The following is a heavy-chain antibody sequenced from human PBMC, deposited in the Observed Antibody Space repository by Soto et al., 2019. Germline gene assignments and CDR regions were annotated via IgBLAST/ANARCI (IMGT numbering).Heavy chain of an antibody. J-gene: IGHJ4*02. Sequence: SETLSLTCTVSGGSISNYYWNWIRQPPGKGLEWIGYIYHSGSTNYNPSLKSRVTISVDTSKNQFSLKLSSVTAADTAVYYCARDPKDIVVVVAATHYFDYWGQGTLVTVSS. CDR3: ARDPKDIVVVVAATHYFDY. CDR2: IYHSGST. V-gene: IGHV4-59*01. D-gene: IGHD2-15*01. CDR1: GGSISNYY.